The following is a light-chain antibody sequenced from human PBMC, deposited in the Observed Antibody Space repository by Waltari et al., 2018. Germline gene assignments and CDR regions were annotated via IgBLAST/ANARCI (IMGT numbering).Light chain of an antibody. CDR3: ATWDNSLNGAV. CDR1: SSDVGGYDY. J-gene: IGLJ7*01. V-gene: IGLV2-14*03. CDR2: DVN. Sequence: QSALTQPASVSGSPGQSITISCTGTSSDVGGYDYVSWYQQLPGKAPKLIIVDVNNRPSGISNRFSGSKSGTSASLAISGLQSEDEADYYCATWDNSLNGAVFGGGTQLTVL.